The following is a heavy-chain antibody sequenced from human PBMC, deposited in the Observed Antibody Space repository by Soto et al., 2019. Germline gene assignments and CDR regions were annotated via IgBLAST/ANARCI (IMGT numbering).Heavy chain of an antibody. Sequence: QVQLVQSGAEVKKPGSSVKVSCKASGGTFSSYAINWVRQAPGQGLEWMGGIIPIFGKANYAQKFQGRVTMTAXXCXSXXYRELSSLRSEDTAVYYCARPTFNDCSGGSCYLFYWGQGTLVTVSS. J-gene: IGHJ4*02. CDR1: GGTFSSYA. D-gene: IGHD2-15*01. CDR2: IIPIFGKA. CDR3: ARPTFNDCSGGSCYLFY. V-gene: IGHV1-69*14.